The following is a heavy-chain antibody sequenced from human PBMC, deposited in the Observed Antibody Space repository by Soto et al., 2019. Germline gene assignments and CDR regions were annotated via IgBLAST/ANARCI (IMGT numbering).Heavy chain of an antibody. CDR2: ISGSGGST. Sequence: PGGSLRLSCAASGFTFSSYAMSWVRQAPGKGLEWVSAISGSGGSTYYADSVKGRFTISRDNSKNTLYLQMNSLRAEDTAVYYCAKDAGVHYYDSSGYPFNYWGQGTLVTVSS. J-gene: IGHJ4*02. V-gene: IGHV3-23*01. CDR3: AKDAGVHYYDSSGYPFNY. D-gene: IGHD3-22*01. CDR1: GFTFSSYA.